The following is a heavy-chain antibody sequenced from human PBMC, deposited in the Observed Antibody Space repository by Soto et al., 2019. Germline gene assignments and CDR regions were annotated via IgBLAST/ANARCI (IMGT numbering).Heavy chain of an antibody. V-gene: IGHV3-30-3*01. Sequence: PGGSLRISCAASGLTFSSYAMHWVRQSPGKGLEWVAVISYDGSNKYYADSVKGRFTISRDNSKNTLYLQMNSLRAEDTAVYYCARSRGYSYGSPFDYWGQGTLVTVSS. J-gene: IGHJ4*02. D-gene: IGHD5-18*01. CDR3: ARSRGYSYGSPFDY. CDR1: GLTFSSYA. CDR2: ISYDGSNK.